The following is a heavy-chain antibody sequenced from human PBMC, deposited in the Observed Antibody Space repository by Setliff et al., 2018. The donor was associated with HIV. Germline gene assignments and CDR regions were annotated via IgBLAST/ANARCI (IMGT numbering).Heavy chain of an antibody. Sequence: SETLSLTCTVSGGSIRSYYWSWIRQSPGKGLEWLGYVMYGGGSNYSPIFQSRVAMSIDASKNQFSLRLRSVTAADTAVYYCARDPADIRTFDYWGQGTLVTVSS. D-gene: IGHD3-9*01. J-gene: IGHJ4*02. CDR3: ARDPADIRTFDY. CDR2: VMYGGGS. CDR1: GGSIRSYY. V-gene: IGHV4-59*01.